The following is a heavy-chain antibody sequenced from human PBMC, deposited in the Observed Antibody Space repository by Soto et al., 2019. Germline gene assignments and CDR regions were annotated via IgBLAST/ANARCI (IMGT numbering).Heavy chain of an antibody. J-gene: IGHJ4*02. D-gene: IGHD4-17*01. CDR1: GGTFSSST. CDR2: IIPILGIA. Sequence: ASVKVSCKASGGTFSSSTISWVRQAPGQGLEWMGRIIPILGIANYAQKFQGRVTITADKSTSTAYMELSSLRSEDTAVYYCARGDGDYNIDYWGQGTLVTVSS. V-gene: IGHV1-69*02. CDR3: ARGDGDYNIDY.